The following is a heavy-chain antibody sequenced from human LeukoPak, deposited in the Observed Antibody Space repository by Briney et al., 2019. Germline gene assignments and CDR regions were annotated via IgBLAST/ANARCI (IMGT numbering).Heavy chain of an antibody. CDR1: GFTFSSYG. V-gene: IGHV3-30*18. CDR2: ISYDGSNK. Sequence: GGSLRLSCAASGFTFSSYGMHWVRQAPGKGLEWVAVISYDGSNKYYADSVKGRFTISRDNSKNTLYLQMNSLRAEDTAVYYCAKDNLAEDQYFQHWGQGTLVTVSS. D-gene: IGHD3-3*02. CDR3: AKDNLAEDQYFQH. J-gene: IGHJ1*01.